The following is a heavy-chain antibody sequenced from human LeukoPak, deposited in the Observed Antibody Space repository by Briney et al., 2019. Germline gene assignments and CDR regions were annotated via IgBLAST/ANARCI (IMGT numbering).Heavy chain of an antibody. V-gene: IGHV5-51*01. CDR2: IYPGDSDT. J-gene: IGHJ4*02. D-gene: IGHD1-26*01. Sequence: GDSLQISCKDSGYSFTTYWIGWVRQMPGQGLEWMGIIYPGDSDTTYSPSFQGQVTISADKSINTAYLQWSSLKASDTAIYYCARRVHRGGSYSSHSDYWGQGTLVTVSS. CDR3: ARRVHRGGSYSSHSDY. CDR1: GYSFTTYW.